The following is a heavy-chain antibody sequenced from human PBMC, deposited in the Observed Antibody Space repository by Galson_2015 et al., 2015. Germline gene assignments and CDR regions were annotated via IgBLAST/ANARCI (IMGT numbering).Heavy chain of an antibody. D-gene: IGHD3-10*01. CDR2: INAGNGNT. CDR3: AGGITMVRGPTPYYGMDV. Sequence: SVKVSCKASGYTFTSYAMHWVRQAPGQRLEWMGWINAGNGNTKYSQKFQGRVTITRDTSASTAYMELSSLRSEDTAVYYCAGGITMVRGPTPYYGMDVWGQGTTVTVSS. J-gene: IGHJ6*02. V-gene: IGHV1-3*01. CDR1: GYTFTSYA.